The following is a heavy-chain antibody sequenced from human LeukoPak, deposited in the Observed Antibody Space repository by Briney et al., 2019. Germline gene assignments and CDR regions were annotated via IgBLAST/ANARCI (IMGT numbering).Heavy chain of an antibody. J-gene: IGHJ4*02. Sequence: GGSLRLSCAASGFTFSNYAMAWVRQIPGKGLEWVSVFSGSGGSTYYADSVKGRFTVSRDNSKNTLYLQMNNLRVDDAAIYYCASRPAPSLGPLDYWGQGTLVTVSS. CDR1: GFTFSNYA. D-gene: IGHD2-2*01. V-gene: IGHV3-23*01. CDR2: FSGSGGST. CDR3: ASRPAPSLGPLDY.